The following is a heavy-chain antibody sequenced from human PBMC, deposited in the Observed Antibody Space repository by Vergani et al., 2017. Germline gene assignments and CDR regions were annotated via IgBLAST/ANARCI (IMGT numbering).Heavy chain of an antibody. Sequence: EVQLVESGGGLVKPGGSLRLSCAASGFTFSSYSMNWVRQAPGKGLEWVSSISSSSSYIYYADSVKGRFTISRDNAKNSLYLQMNSLRAEDTAVYYCARDSRAAGTSYMDVWGKGTTVTVS. CDR1: GFTFSSYS. CDR3: ARDSRAAGTSYMDV. D-gene: IGHD6-13*01. CDR2: ISSSSSYI. V-gene: IGHV3-21*01. J-gene: IGHJ6*03.